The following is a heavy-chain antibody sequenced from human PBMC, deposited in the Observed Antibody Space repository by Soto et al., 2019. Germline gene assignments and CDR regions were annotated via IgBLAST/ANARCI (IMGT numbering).Heavy chain of an antibody. J-gene: IGHJ4*02. Sequence: SETLSLTCTVSGGSISNYYWSWIRQPPGKGLEWIGYVFYSGKINYNPSLKSRVTISVDTSKNQFSLKLTSLTAADTAVYYCARHKYFSDSSGYYSAFDYWGQGTLVTVS. CDR1: GGSISNYY. CDR3: ARHKYFSDSSGYYSAFDY. D-gene: IGHD3-22*01. V-gene: IGHV4-59*01. CDR2: VFYSGKI.